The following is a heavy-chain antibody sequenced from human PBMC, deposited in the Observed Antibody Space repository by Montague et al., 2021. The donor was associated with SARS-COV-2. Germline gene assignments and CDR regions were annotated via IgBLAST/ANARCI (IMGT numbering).Heavy chain of an antibody. CDR1: GGSISSSNYY. V-gene: IGHV4-39*07. CDR3: ACDVIVLQGVTKGMDV. Sequence: SETLSLTCTVSGGSISSSNYYWGWIRQPPGKGLEWIGNMYYSGSTYYNPSLKSRVTITIDTSKNQFSLKLSSVTAADTAVYYCACDVIVLQGVTKGMDVWGQGTTVTVSS. J-gene: IGHJ6*02. D-gene: IGHD3-10*01. CDR2: MYYSGST.